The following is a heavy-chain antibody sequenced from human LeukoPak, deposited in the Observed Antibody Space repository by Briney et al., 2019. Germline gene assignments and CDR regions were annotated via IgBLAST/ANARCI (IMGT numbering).Heavy chain of an antibody. V-gene: IGHV3-23*01. D-gene: IGHD3-22*01. CDR1: GFTFRSYA. CDR2: VGGSGRT. CDR3: AKDLDSTGYYSYRY. J-gene: IGHJ4*02. Sequence: PGGSLRLSCAASGFTFRSYAMSWVRQAPGKGLEWVSAVGGSGRTHYASSVEGRFTISRDNSKNTLYLQMNSLRAEDTAVYHCAKDLDSTGYYSYRYWGQGTLVTVSS.